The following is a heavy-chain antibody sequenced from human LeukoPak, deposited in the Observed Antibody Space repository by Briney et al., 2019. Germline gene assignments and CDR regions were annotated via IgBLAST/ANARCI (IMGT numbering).Heavy chain of an antibody. CDR1: GGSISSGDYY. J-gene: IGHJ4*02. V-gene: IGHV4-30-4*01. D-gene: IGHD4-17*01. Sequence: PSETLSLTCTVSGGSISSGDYYWSWIRQPPGKGLEWIGYIYYSGSTYYNPSLKSRVTISVDTSKNQFSLKLSSVTAADTAVYYCARGRAVTRVHSDYWGQGTLVTVSS. CDR2: IYYSGST. CDR3: ARGRAVTRVHSDY.